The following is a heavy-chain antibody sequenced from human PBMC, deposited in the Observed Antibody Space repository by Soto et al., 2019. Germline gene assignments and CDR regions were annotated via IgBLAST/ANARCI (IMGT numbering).Heavy chain of an antibody. CDR2: IYYSGST. Sequence: SETLSLTCTVSGGSISSYYWSWIRQPPGKGLEWIGYIYYSGSTNYNPSLKSRVTISVDTSKNQFSLKLSSVTAADTAVYYCAREVEVRGVAYYYYYMDVWGKGTTVTVSS. V-gene: IGHV4-59*01. CDR3: AREVEVRGVAYYYYYMDV. J-gene: IGHJ6*03. D-gene: IGHD1-26*01. CDR1: GGSISSYY.